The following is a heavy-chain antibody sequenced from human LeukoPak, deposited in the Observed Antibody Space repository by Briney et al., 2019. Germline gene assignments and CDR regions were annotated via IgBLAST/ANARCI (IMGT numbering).Heavy chain of an antibody. CDR2: MFYSGST. J-gene: IGHJ4*02. V-gene: IGHV4-39*02. D-gene: IGHD3-22*01. CDR1: GGSISSSSYY. Sequence: SETLSLTCTVSGGSISSSSYYWGWIRQPPGKGLEWIGSMFYSGSTYYNPSLKSRVPISVDTSKNQFSLKLSSVTAADTAVYYCATDTSAYYSGYFVHWGQGALVTVSS. CDR3: ATDTSAYYSGYFVH.